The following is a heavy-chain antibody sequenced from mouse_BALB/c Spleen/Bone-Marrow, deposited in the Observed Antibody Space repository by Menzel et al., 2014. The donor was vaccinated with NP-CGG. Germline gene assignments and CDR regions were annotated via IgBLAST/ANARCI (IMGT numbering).Heavy chain of an antibody. V-gene: IGHV1-15*01. CDR1: GYTFTDYE. CDR2: IDPETDNT. D-gene: IGHD1-1*01. CDR3: TRYGSRGY. J-gene: IGHJ3*02. Sequence: QVQLQQSGAELVRPGASVTLSCKASGYTFTDYEMLWVKQTPVHGLEWIGSIDPETDNTVFNQKFKAKATLTADRSSNTASMDLRSLTSEDSAVYYCTRYGSRGYWGQGTLVTVS.